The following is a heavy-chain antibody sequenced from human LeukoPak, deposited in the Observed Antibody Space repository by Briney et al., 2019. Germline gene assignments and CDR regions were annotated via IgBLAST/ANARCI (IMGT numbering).Heavy chain of an antibody. V-gene: IGHV3-74*01. J-gene: IGHJ4*02. Sequence: GGSLRLSCAASGSTLSNYWMHWVRQAPGKGLVWVSRIKSDGSSTGYADSVNGRFTISRDNFQNTLFLQLSNLRVDDTAVYYCAKVNYYHPYFWGQGTLVTVSS. CDR3: AKVNYYHPYF. CDR2: IKSDGSST. D-gene: IGHD3-22*01. CDR1: GSTLSNYW.